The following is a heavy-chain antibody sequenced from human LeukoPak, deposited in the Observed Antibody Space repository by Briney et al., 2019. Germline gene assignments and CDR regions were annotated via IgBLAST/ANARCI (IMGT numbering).Heavy chain of an antibody. CDR3: ARRGSGSSSWRGYFDY. CDR1: GGSISSGGYY. V-gene: IGHV4-61*08. CDR2: IYYSGST. Sequence: PSETLSLTCTVSGGSISSGGYYWSWIRQPPGKGLEWIGYIYYSGSTNYNPSLKSRVTISVDTSKNQFSLKLSSVTAADTAVYYCARRGSGSSSWRGYFDYWGQGTLVTVSS. J-gene: IGHJ4*02. D-gene: IGHD6-13*01.